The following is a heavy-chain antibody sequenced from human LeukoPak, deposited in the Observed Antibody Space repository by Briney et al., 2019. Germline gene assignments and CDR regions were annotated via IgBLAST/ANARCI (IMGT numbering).Heavy chain of an antibody. Sequence: GASVKVSCKASGYTFIGYYMHWVRQAPGQGLEWMGWINPNSGGTNYAQKFQGWVTMTTDTSISTAYMELSRLRSDDTAVYYCARAIIRYCSGGSCYGGVLPFDYWGQGTLVTVSS. CDR1: GYTFIGYY. CDR2: INPNSGGT. CDR3: ARAIIRYCSGGSCYGGVLPFDY. J-gene: IGHJ4*02. D-gene: IGHD2-15*01. V-gene: IGHV1-2*04.